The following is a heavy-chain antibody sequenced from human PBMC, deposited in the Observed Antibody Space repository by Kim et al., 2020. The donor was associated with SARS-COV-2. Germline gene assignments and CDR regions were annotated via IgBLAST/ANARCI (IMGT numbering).Heavy chain of an antibody. D-gene: IGHD3-10*01. J-gene: IGHJ4*02. CDR3: AKEAFGSGGFINF. V-gene: IGHV3-23*01. Sequence: YSADSVKGRFTISRDNSKNTLYLQMHSLTAEDTAVYYCAKEAFGSGGFINFWGQGSLVTVSS.